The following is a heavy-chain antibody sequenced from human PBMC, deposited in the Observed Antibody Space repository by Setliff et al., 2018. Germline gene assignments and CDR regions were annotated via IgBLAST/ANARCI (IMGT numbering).Heavy chain of an antibody. V-gene: IGHV3-33*01. CDR3: ARIFLYGTSWYFDN. D-gene: IGHD3-3*01. CDR2: IGKDGTYM. CDR1: GFTFTNFD. Sequence: GGSLRLSCAASGFTFTNFDIHWVRQAPGKGLEWVALIGKDGTYMFYGDSVRGRFAISRDNAKNSLYLQMSSLRAEDTAVYFCARIFLYGTSWYFDNWGQGTLVTVSS. J-gene: IGHJ4*02.